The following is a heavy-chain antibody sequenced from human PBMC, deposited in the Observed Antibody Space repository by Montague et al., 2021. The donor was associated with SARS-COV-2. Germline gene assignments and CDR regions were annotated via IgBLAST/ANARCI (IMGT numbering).Heavy chain of an antibody. CDR1: GGSLSGHY. Sequence: SETLSLTCAVYGGSLSGHYWSWIRQPPGKELEWIGEINNSGSTNYNPSLKSRVTISVDTSKNQFSLKLHSVTAADTAVYYCARGRIEVSMIVVVLTGASYYMDVWGKGTTVTVSS. CDR3: ARGRIEVSMIVVVLTGASYYMDV. CDR2: INNSGST. D-gene: IGHD3-22*01. J-gene: IGHJ6*03. V-gene: IGHV4-34*01.